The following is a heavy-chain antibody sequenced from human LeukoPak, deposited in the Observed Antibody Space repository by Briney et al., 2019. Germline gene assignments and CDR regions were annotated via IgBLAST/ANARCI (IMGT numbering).Heavy chain of an antibody. CDR2: MNPNSGNT. D-gene: IGHD3-9*01. V-gene: IGHV1-8*01. CDR1: GYTFTSYD. Sequence: ASVKVSCKASGYTFTSYDMNWVRQATGQGLEWMGWMNPNSGNTGYAQKFQGRVTMTRNTSISTAYMELSSLRSEDTAVYYCAGDEYVLRYFDWSLRGYYYYGMDVWGQGTTVTVSS. CDR3: AGDEYVLRYFDWSLRGYYYYGMDV. J-gene: IGHJ6*02.